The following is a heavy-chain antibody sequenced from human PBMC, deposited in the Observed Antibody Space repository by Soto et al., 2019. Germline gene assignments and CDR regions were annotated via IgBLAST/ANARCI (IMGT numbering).Heavy chain of an antibody. D-gene: IGHD3-9*01. J-gene: IGHJ3*02. CDR2: INAGNGNT. Sequence: QVQLVQSGAEVKKPGASVKVSCKASGYTFTSYAMHWVRQAPGQRLEWMGWINAGNGNTKYSQKFQGRVTITRDTSASTAYMELSSLRSEDTAVYYCARDQDKRYFDWLLHFGAFDIWGQGTMVTVSS. CDR3: ARDQDKRYFDWLLHFGAFDI. V-gene: IGHV1-3*01. CDR1: GYTFTSYA.